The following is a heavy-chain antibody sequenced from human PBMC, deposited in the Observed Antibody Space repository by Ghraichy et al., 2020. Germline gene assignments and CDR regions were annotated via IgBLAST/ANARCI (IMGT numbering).Heavy chain of an antibody. CDR1: GFTFDDYA. V-gene: IGHV3-43*02. J-gene: IGHJ6*02. D-gene: IGHD2-2*01. Sequence: GGSLRLSCAASGFTFDDYAMHWVRQAPGKGLEWVSLITWDGATTSYADSVKGRFTISRDNNKNSLTLQMNSLRTEDTALYYCAKDIVVVPADYYGMAVWGQGTTVSVSS. CDR3: AKDIVVVPADYYGMAV. CDR2: ITWDGATT.